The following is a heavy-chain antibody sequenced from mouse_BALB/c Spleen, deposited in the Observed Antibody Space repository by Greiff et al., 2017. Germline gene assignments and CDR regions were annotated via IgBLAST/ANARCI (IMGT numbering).Heavy chain of an antibody. Sequence: EVKLVESGGGLVKPGGSLKLSCAASGFTFSSYAMSWVRQTPEKRLEWVASISSGGSTYYPDSVKGRFTISRDNARNILYLQMSSLRSEDTAMYYCARGGTVVDPDYWGQGTTLTVSS. CDR1: GFTFSSYA. CDR2: ISSGGST. D-gene: IGHD1-1*01. V-gene: IGHV5-6-5*01. CDR3: ARGGTVVDPDY. J-gene: IGHJ2*01.